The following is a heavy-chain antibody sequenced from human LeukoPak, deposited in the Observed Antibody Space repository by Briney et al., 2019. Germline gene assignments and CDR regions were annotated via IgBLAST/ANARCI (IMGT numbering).Heavy chain of an antibody. CDR2: IIPILGIA. J-gene: IGHJ4*02. D-gene: IGHD1-26*01. CDR3: AREYSGSYYSRTPFFDY. Sequence: SVKVSCKASGYTFTSYGISWVRQAPGQGLEWMGRIIPILGIANYAQKFQGRVTIIADKSTSTAYMELSSLRSEDTAVYYCAREYSGSYYSRTPFFDYWGQGTLVTVSS. CDR1: GYTFTSYG. V-gene: IGHV1-69*04.